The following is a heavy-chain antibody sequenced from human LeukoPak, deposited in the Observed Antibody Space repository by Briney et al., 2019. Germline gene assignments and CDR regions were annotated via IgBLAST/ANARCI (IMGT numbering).Heavy chain of an antibody. Sequence: SETLSLTCTVSGGSISSGDYYWSWIRQPPGKGLEWIGEINHSGSTNYNPSLKSRVTISVDTSKNQFALKLSSVIAADTGVYYCARSKGYSVYDYWFDPWGQGTLVTVSS. D-gene: IGHD5/OR15-5a*01. V-gene: IGHV4-61*08. CDR2: INHSGST. CDR1: GGSISSGDYY. J-gene: IGHJ5*02. CDR3: ARSKGYSVYDYWFDP.